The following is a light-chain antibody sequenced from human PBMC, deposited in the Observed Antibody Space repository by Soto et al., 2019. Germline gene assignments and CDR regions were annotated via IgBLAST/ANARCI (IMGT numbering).Light chain of an antibody. V-gene: IGKV3-20*01. CDR1: QSVSSSY. Sequence: EIVLTQSPGTLSLSPGERATLSCRASQSVSSSYLAWYQQKPGQAPRLLIYGASSRATGIPDRFSGSGSGTDFTLTISRLEPEDFAVYYFQQYGSSPVTFGQGTKVELK. CDR3: QQYGSSPVT. CDR2: GAS. J-gene: IGKJ1*01.